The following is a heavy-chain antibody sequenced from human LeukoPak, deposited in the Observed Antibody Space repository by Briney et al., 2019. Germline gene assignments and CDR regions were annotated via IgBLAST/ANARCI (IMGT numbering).Heavy chain of an antibody. CDR3: ARDARTGIAAAGFDY. D-gene: IGHD6-13*01. V-gene: IGHV4-59*01. CDR2: IYYSGST. CDR1: GGSISSYY. Sequence: SETLSLTCTVSGGSISSYYWSWIRQPPGKGLEWIGYIYYSGSTNYNPSLKSRVTISVDTSKNQFSLKLSSVTAADTAVYYCARDARTGIAAAGFDYWGQGTLVTVSS. J-gene: IGHJ4*02.